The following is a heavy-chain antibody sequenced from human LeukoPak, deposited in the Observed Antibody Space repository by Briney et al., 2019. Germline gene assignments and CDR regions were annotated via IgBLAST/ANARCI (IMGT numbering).Heavy chain of an antibody. CDR1: GGSFSGYY. J-gene: IGHJ4*02. V-gene: IGHV4-34*01. CDR2: INHSGST. CDR3: ARDTYYYDSSGYKPLDY. Sequence: SETLSLTCAVYGGSFSGYYWSWIRQPPGKGLEWIGEINHSGSTNYNPSLKSRVTMSVDTSKNQFSLKLSSVTAADTAVYYCARDTYYYDSSGYKPLDYWGQGTLVTVSS. D-gene: IGHD3-22*01.